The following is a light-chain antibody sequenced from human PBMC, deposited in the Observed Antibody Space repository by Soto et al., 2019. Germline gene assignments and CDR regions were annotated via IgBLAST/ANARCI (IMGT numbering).Light chain of an antibody. CDR2: GAS. Sequence: ETVMTQSPATLSVSPGERATLSCRASQSVNIYLAWYQQKPGQAPRLLIFGASSRATGIPARFSGSGSGTEFNLTISSLQSEDFAVYFCQQYDDWLRLTFGGGTKVDIK. J-gene: IGKJ4*01. V-gene: IGKV3D-15*01. CDR3: QQYDDWLRLT. CDR1: QSVNIY.